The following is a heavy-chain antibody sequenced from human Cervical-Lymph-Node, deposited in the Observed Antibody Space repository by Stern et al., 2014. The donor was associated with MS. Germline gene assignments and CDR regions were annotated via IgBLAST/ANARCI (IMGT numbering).Heavy chain of an antibody. CDR2: IIPIFGTA. V-gene: IGHV1-69*06. CDR1: GGTFSSYA. CDR3: ARVEHDYGDLYYFDY. D-gene: IGHD4-17*01. J-gene: IGHJ4*02. Sequence: VQLEESGAEVKKPGSSVKVSCKASGGTFSSYAISWVRQAPGQGLEWMGGIIPIFGTANYAQKFQGRVTITADKSTSTAYMELSSLRSEDTAVYYCARVEHDYGDLYYFDYWGQGTLVTVSS.